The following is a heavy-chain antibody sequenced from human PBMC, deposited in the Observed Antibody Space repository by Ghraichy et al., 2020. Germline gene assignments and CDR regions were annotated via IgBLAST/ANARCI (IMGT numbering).Heavy chain of an antibody. CDR3: ARGPPTYSSSSTWLDP. J-gene: IGHJ5*02. V-gene: IGHV4-30-4*01. Sequence: SETLSLTCSVSGVFITSDNFYWNWVRQTPGKGLELIGYIHSSGNTFYNPSLKSRPSISLDTSRNQFSLNLTSVTAEDTALYFCARGPPTYSSSSTWLDPWGQGTQVTVSS. CDR2: IHSSGNT. CDR1: GVFITSDNFY. D-gene: IGHD6-6*01.